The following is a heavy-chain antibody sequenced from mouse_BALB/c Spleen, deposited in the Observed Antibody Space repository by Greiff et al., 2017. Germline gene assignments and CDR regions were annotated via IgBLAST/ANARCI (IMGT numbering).Heavy chain of an antibody. J-gene: IGHJ4*01. V-gene: IGHV5-12-1*01. CDR1: GFAFSYYD. CDR2: ISSGGGGI. CDR3: ARRGYYGNYYAMDY. Sequence: EVKLVESGGGLVKPGGSLKLSCAASGFAFSYYDMSWVRQTPEKRLEWVAYISSGGGGIYYPDTVKGRFTISRDNAKNTLYLQMSSLKSEDTAMYFCARRGYYGNYYAMDYWGQGTSVTVSS. D-gene: IGHD2-1*01.